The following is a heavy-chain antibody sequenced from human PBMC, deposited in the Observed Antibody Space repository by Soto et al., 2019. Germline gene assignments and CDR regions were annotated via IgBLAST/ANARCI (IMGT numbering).Heavy chain of an antibody. Sequence: AGRSLRLPCAASEFTFSSYAMSWISKTQGKGLEWVSAISGSGGSTYYADSVKGRFTISRDNSKNTLYLQMNSLRAEDTAVYYCAKVIDGDYVDYYYYYMDVWGKGTTVTVSS. J-gene: IGHJ6*03. CDR3: AKVIDGDYVDYYYYYMDV. V-gene: IGHV3-23*01. D-gene: IGHD2-21*02. CDR2: ISGSGGST. CDR1: EFTFSSYA.